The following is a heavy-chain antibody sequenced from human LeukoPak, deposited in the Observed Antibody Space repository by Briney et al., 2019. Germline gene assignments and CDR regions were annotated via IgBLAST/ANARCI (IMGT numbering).Heavy chain of an antibody. CDR2: ISGRGDST. J-gene: IGHJ4*02. Sequence: GGSLRLSCAASGFTFSHYVMSWVRQAPGKGLEWVSAISGRGDSTYYADSVKGRFTISRDNSKNTLYLQMNTLRAEDTAVYYCAKYYYDSSGNRYCFDYWGQGTLVTVSS. D-gene: IGHD3-22*01. CDR1: GFTFSHYV. CDR3: AKYYYDSSGNRYCFDY. V-gene: IGHV3-23*01.